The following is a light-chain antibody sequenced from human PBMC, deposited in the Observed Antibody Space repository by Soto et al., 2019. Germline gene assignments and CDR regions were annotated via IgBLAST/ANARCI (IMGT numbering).Light chain of an antibody. Sequence: ILMTQSPATLSVSPGERATLSCRASQSVSSNLAWYQQKPGQAPRLLIYGASSRATGIPDRFSGSGSGTDFTLTISRLEPEDFAVYYCQQYGSSPPLTFGGGTKVDIK. V-gene: IGKV3-20*01. J-gene: IGKJ4*01. CDR1: QSVSSN. CDR3: QQYGSSPPLT. CDR2: GAS.